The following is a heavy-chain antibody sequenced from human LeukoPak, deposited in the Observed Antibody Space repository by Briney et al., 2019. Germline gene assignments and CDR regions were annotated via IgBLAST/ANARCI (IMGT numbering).Heavy chain of an antibody. Sequence: ASVKVSCKASGYTFTSYDINWVRQATGQGLEWMGWMNPNSGNTGYAQKFQGRVTMTRNTSISTAYMELSSLRSEDTAVYYCARGPVLLWFGELSGGFDYWGQGTLVTVSS. CDR2: MNPNSGNT. D-gene: IGHD3-10*01. CDR3: ARGPVLLWFGELSGGFDY. J-gene: IGHJ4*02. V-gene: IGHV1-8*01. CDR1: GYTFTSYD.